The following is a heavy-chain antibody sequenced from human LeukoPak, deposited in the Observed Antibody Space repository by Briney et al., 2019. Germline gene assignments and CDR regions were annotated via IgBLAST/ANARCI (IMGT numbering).Heavy chain of an antibody. CDR2: ISGSGGST. D-gene: IGHD3-3*01. V-gene: IGHV3-23*01. CDR3: AKGSGSYGQDLYH. J-gene: IGHJ5*02. Sequence: PGGTLRLSCAASGFTFSSYGMSWVRQDPGKGLEWVSAISGSGGSTYYADSVKGRFTISRDNSKNTLYLQMNSLRVEDTAVYYCAKGSGSYGQDLYHWGQGTLVTVSS. CDR1: GFTFSSYG.